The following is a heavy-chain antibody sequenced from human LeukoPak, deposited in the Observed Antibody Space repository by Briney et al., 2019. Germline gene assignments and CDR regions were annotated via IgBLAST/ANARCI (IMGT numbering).Heavy chain of an antibody. CDR2: VSYHGSNK. D-gene: IGHD6-13*01. CDR1: GLTFSYYA. V-gene: IGHV3-30*07. J-gene: IGHJ4*02. CDR3: AKKRIAAAGKTDFDY. Sequence: GGSLRLSCAASGLTFSYYALHWVRQAPGKGLEWVAFVSYHGSNKYYADSVKGRFTISRDDSKNTVSLQLNSLRAEDTAVYYCAKKRIAAAGKTDFDYWGQGTLVTVSS.